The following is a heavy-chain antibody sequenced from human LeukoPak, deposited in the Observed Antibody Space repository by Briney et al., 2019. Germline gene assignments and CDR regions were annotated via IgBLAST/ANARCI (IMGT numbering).Heavy chain of an antibody. V-gene: IGHV5-51*01. J-gene: IGHJ3*02. CDR2: IYPGVSDT. Sequence: GASLKISCKGSGYSFTSYWIGWVRQVPGKGLEWMGIIYPGVSDTRYSPSFQGQVTISADKSISTAYLQWSSLKASDTAMYYCASVPLRVDAFDIWGQGTMVTVSS. CDR3: ASVPLRVDAFDI. CDR1: GYSFTSYW. D-gene: IGHD6-6*01.